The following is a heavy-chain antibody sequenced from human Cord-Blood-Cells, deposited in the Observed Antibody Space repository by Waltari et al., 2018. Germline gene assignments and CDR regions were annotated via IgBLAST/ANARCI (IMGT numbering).Heavy chain of an antibody. Sequence: QVQLVQSGAEVKKPGASVQVSCKASGYTFTGYYLHWVRQAPGQGLEWMGGINPNSGGKNYAQKFQGWVTMTRDTSSSTAYMELSRLRSDDTAVYYCARGNAGPHDAFDIWGQGTMVTVSS. CDR2: INPNSGGK. CDR3: ARGNAGPHDAFDI. CDR1: GYTFTGYY. V-gene: IGHV1-2*04. J-gene: IGHJ3*02. D-gene: IGHD3-10*01.